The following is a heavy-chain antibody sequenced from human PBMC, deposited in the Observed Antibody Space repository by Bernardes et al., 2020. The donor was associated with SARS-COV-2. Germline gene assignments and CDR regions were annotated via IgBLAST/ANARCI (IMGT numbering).Heavy chain of an antibody. CDR1: GYTLTELS. V-gene: IGHV1-24*01. CDR2: FDPEDGET. J-gene: IGHJ6*02. D-gene: IGHD4-17*01. CDR3: ASRRPDYGDYLGYYYYYGMDG. Sequence: ASVKVSCKVSGYTLTELSMHWVRQAPGKGLEWMGGFDPEDGETIYAQKFQGRVTMPEDTTTDTAYMELSSLRSEDTAVYYWASRRPDYGDYLGYYYYYGMDGWGQGTTVTVSS.